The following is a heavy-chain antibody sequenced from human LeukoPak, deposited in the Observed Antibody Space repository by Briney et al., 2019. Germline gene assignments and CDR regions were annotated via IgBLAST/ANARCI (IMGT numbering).Heavy chain of an antibody. D-gene: IGHD1-1*01. CDR3: ARVVPSTGAFYAFDI. CDR2: IYSGGST. J-gene: IGHJ3*02. V-gene: IGHV3-66*01. Sequence: PGGSLRLSCAASGFTVSSNYMSWVRQAPGKGLEWVSVIYSGGSTYYADSVKGRFTISRDNSKNTLYLQMNSLRAEDTAMYYCARVVPSTGAFYAFDIWGQGTMVTVSS. CDR1: GFTVSSNY.